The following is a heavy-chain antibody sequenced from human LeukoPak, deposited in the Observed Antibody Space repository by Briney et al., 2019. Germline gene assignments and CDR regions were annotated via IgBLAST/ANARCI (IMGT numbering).Heavy chain of an antibody. V-gene: IGHV4-59*01. Sequence: SETLSLTCSVSGGSISSYYWNWIRQPPGKGLDWIGYIYYSGSTSYNPSLKSRVTISVDTSKNQFSLRLSSVTAADTAVYYCARGYYGSGSFFDYWGQGTLVTVSS. J-gene: IGHJ4*02. CDR3: ARGYYGSGSFFDY. D-gene: IGHD3-10*01. CDR1: GGSISSYY. CDR2: IYYSGST.